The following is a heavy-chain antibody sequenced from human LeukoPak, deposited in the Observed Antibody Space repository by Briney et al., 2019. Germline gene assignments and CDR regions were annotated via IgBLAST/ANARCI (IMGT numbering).Heavy chain of an antibody. CDR2: INPSGGST. Sequence: GASVKVSCKASGYTFTSYYMHWVRQAPGQGLEWMGIINPSGGSTSYAQKFQGRVTMTRDTSTSTVYMELGSLRSEDTAVYYCARVASSGYWGTYYFDYWGQGTLVTVSS. CDR1: GYTFTSYY. D-gene: IGHD3-16*01. V-gene: IGHV1-46*01. J-gene: IGHJ4*02. CDR3: ARVASSGYWGTYYFDY.